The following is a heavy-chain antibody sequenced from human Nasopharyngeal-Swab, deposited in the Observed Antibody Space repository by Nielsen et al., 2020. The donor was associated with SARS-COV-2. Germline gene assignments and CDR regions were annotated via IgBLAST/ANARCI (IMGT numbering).Heavy chain of an antibody. CDR1: GYTFTTYD. CDR2: ISPYYDNT. CDR3: ARERRTGGHSFDI. J-gene: IGHJ3*02. Sequence: ASVKVSCKASGYTFTTYDISWVRRAPGQGLEWMGLISPYYDNTNYAQKLQGRVTLTTDTSTSTAYMELRRLRSDDTAVYYCARERRTGGHSFDIWGQGTMVTVSS. V-gene: IGHV1-18*01. D-gene: IGHD1-14*01.